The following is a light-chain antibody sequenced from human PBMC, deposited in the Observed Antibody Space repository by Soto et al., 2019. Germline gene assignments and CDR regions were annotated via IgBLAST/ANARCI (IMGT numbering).Light chain of an antibody. J-gene: IGKJ1*01. CDR2: AAS. CDR3: QQYDSFSVT. Sequence: DIQITQSPSSLSASVGDRVTITCRASQTISNYLNWYQQRPGKAPKLLIYAASSLQSGVPSRFSGSGSGTEFTLTISSLQPEDFATYYCQQYDSFSVTFGQGTKVDI. V-gene: IGKV1-39*01. CDR1: QTISNY.